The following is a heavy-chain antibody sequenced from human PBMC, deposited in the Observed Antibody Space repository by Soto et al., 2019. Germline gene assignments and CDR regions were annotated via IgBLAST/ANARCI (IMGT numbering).Heavy chain of an antibody. V-gene: IGHV4-31*03. Sequence: SETLSLTCTVSGGSISSGGYYWSWIRQHPGKGLEWIGYIYYSGSTYYNPSLKSRVTISVDTSQNQFSLKLSSVTAADTAVYYCGRERRGATLHYYGMEGWGQGTTVTVSS. J-gene: IGHJ6*02. CDR2: IYYSGST. CDR1: GGSISSGGYY. D-gene: IGHD1-26*01. CDR3: GRERRGATLHYYGMEG.